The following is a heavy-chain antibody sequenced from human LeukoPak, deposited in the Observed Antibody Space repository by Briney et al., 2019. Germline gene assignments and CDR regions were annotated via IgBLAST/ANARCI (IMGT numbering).Heavy chain of an antibody. CDR2: LPYDGNNE. V-gene: IGHV3-30*18. CDR3: AKDGLYCTGGSCYNPLNS. D-gene: IGHD2-15*01. CDR1: GFFFSNSG. Sequence: GGSLRLSCAASGFFFSNSGMHWVRQAPGKRLEWVAILPYDGNNEYYADSVKGRFTASRDNSENTLYLQMNSLRSEDTAVYYCAKDGLYCTGGSCYNPLNSWGQGTLVIVSS. J-gene: IGHJ4*02.